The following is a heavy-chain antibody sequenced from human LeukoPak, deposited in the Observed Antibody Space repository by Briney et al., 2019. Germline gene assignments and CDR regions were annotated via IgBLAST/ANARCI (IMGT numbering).Heavy chain of an antibody. CDR1: GFSFSRYW. J-gene: IGHJ4*02. CDR2: IKYDGSLK. D-gene: IGHD3-22*01. CDR3: ASSHDSSGND. V-gene: IGHV3-7*01. Sequence: GGSLRLSCAASGFSFSRYWMAWVRQAPGKGREWVANIKYDGSLKFYGGSVKGRFTISRDNTKKSLYLEMNSLRVGDTALYFCASSHDSSGNDWGQGTLVTVSS.